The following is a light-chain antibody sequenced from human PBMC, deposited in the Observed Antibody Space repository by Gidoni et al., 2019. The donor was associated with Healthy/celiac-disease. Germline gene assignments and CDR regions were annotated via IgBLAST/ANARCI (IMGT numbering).Light chain of an antibody. CDR3: QQYNSYSRT. J-gene: IGKJ1*01. CDR1: QSISSW. CDR2: KAS. V-gene: IGKV1-5*03. Sequence: DIQMTQSPSPLSASVGDRVTITCRASQSISSWLAWYQQKPGKAPKLLIYKASSLESGVPSRFSVSGSGTGFTLTISSLQPDDFATYYCQQYNSYSRTFGQGTKVEIK.